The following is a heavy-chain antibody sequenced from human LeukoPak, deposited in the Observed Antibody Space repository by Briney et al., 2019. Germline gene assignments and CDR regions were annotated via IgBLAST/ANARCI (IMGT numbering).Heavy chain of an antibody. J-gene: IGHJ5*02. CDR3: ARDPSRDGYNSENWFAP. CDR2: ISAYNGNT. V-gene: IGHV1-18*01. D-gene: IGHD5-24*01. Sequence: ASVKVSCKASGYTFTSYGISWVRQAPGQGLEWMGWISAYNGNTNYAQKLQGRVTMTTDTSTSTAYMELRSTGSDATAVYYCARDPSRDGYNSENWFAPWGQGTLVTVYS. CDR1: GYTFTSYG.